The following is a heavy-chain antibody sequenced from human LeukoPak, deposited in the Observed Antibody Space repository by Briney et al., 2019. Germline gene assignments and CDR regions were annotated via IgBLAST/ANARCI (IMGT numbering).Heavy chain of an antibody. Sequence: GGSLRLSCAASGFTVSSNYMIWVRQAPGKGLEWVSVIYSGGRTYYVDSVKGRFTISRDISKNTLYLQMNSLRAEDTAVYYCARVLSGRGSLYSYYYYMDVWGKGTTVTISS. V-gene: IGHV3-53*01. J-gene: IGHJ6*03. CDR2: IYSGGRT. CDR3: ARVLSGRGSLYSYYYYMDV. D-gene: IGHD3-10*01. CDR1: GFTVSSNY.